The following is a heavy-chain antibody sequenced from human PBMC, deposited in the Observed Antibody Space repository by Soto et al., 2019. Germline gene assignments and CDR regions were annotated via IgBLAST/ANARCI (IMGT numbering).Heavy chain of an antibody. CDR2: IYYSGST. V-gene: IGHV4-59*01. J-gene: IGHJ4*02. Sequence: SETLSLTCTVSGGSISSYYWSWIRQPPGKGLEWIGYIYYSGSTNYNPSLKSRVTISVDTSKNQFSLKLSSVTAADTAVYYCARDTHYYDSSGYFDYWGQGTLVTAPQ. CDR3: ARDTHYYDSSGYFDY. D-gene: IGHD3-22*01. CDR1: GGSISSYY.